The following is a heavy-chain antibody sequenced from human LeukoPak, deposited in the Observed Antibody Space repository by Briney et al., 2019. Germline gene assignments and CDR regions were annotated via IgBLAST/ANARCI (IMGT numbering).Heavy chain of an antibody. Sequence: GGSLRLSCAASGFTASSNYMSWVRQAPGKGLEWVSVIYSGGSTYYADSVKGRFTISRDNSKNTLYLQMSSLRAEDTAVYYCAREAYYYDSSGKGYYFDYWGQGTLVIVSS. CDR3: AREAYYYDSSGKGYYFDY. V-gene: IGHV3-66*01. J-gene: IGHJ4*02. CDR1: GFTASSNY. CDR2: IYSGGST. D-gene: IGHD3-22*01.